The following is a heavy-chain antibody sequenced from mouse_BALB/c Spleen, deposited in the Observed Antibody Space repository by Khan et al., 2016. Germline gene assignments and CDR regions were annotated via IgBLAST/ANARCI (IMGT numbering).Heavy chain of an antibody. CDR2: IRYSGST. Sequence: EVQLQESGPGLVKPSQSLSLTCTVTGYSITSDYAWNWIRPFPGNKLEWMGYIRYSGSTSYNPSLKSRISITRDTSKNQFFLQLNSVTTEDTASYYCAKDYYGSNYFDYWGQGTTLTVSS. D-gene: IGHD1-1*01. V-gene: IGHV3-2*02. CDR3: AKDYYGSNYFDY. J-gene: IGHJ2*01. CDR1: GYSITSDYA.